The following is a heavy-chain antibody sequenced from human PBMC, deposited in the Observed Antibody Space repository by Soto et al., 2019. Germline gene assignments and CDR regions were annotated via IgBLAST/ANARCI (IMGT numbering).Heavy chain of an antibody. CDR2: IIPIFGTA. Sequence: ASVKVSCKASGGTFSSYAISWVRQAPGQGLEWMGGIIPIFGTANYAQKFQGRVTITADKSTSTAYMELSSLRSEDTAVYYCARGEYYDFWSAPGGWFDPWGQGTLVTVSS. J-gene: IGHJ5*02. CDR1: GGTFSSYA. V-gene: IGHV1-69*06. CDR3: ARGEYYDFWSAPGGWFDP. D-gene: IGHD3-3*01.